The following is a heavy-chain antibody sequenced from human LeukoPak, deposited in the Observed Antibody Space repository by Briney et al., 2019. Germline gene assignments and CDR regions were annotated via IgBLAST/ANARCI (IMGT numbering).Heavy chain of an antibody. CDR3: ARVGSSWYPDAFDI. V-gene: IGHV1-8*03. D-gene: IGHD6-13*01. CDR1: GYTFTSYD. J-gene: IGHJ3*02. CDR2: MNPNSGNT. Sequence: GASVKVSCKASGYTFTSYDINWVRQATGQGLEWMGWMNPNSGNTGYAQKFQGRVTITRNTSISTAYMELSSLRSEDMAVYYCARVGSSWYPDAFDIWGQGTMVTVSS.